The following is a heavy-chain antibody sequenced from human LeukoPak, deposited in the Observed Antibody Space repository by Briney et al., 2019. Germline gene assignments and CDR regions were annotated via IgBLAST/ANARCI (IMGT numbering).Heavy chain of an antibody. J-gene: IGHJ4*02. CDR2: IYYSGST. V-gene: IGHV4-30-4*08. CDR3: ARVRSADFWSGSYYFDY. CDR1: GGSISSGDYY. D-gene: IGHD3-3*01. Sequence: SQTLSLTXTVSGGSISSGDYYWSWIRQPPGQGLQWIGYIYYSGSTYYNPSLKSRVTISVDTSKNQFSLKLSSVTAADTAVYYCARVRSADFWSGSYYFDYWGQGTLVTVSS.